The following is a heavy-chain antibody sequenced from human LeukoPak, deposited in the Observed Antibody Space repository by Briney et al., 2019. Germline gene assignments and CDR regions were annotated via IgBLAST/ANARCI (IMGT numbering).Heavy chain of an antibody. CDR3: ARGMEPYYSMDV. Sequence: ASVKVSCKASGYTFTSYGISWVRQAPGQGLEWMGWISTYNGNTNCAQKLQGRVTMTTDTSTSIAYMELRSLRSDDTAVYYCARGMEPYYSMDVWGKGTTVTVSS. V-gene: IGHV1-18*01. D-gene: IGHD1-26*01. J-gene: IGHJ6*03. CDR2: ISTYNGNT. CDR1: GYTFTSYG.